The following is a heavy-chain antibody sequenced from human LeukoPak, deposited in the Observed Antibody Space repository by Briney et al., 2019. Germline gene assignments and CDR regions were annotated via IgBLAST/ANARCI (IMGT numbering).Heavy chain of an antibody. V-gene: IGHV1-46*01. CDR3: ARDQEGFDY. Sequence: GASVKVSCKASGYIFTDYYIHWVRQAPGQGLEWMGMIYPRDGSTSYAQRFQDRVTVTRDTSTSTVHMELSGLRSEDTAVYYCARDQEGFDYWGQGTLATVSS. CDR1: GYIFTDYY. J-gene: IGHJ4*02. CDR2: IYPRDGST.